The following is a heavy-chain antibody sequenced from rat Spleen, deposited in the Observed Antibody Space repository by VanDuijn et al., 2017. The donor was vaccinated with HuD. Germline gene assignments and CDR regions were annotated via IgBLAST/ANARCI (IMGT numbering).Heavy chain of an antibody. Sequence: EVQLVESGGGLVQPGRSLKLSCAASGFTFSDYAMAWVRQAPKKGLEWVATIIYDGSSTYYRDSVKGRFTISRDNAKSTLYLQMDSLRSEDTATYYCERHEAAMMVLITPFDYWGQGVMVTVSS. J-gene: IGHJ2*01. V-gene: IGHV5-17*01. D-gene: IGHD1-12*02. CDR3: ERHEAAMMVLITPFDY. CDR1: GFTFSDYA. CDR2: IIYDGSST.